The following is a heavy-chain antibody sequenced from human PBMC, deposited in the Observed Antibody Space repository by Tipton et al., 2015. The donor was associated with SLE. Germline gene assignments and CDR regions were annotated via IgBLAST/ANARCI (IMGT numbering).Heavy chain of an antibody. J-gene: IGHJ5*02. D-gene: IGHD1-26*01. V-gene: IGHV3-53*05. CDR3: SKDGQDQKWEPGHFVGP. Sequence: SLRLSCTASGFSFSSFWTSWVRQAPGQGLEWVSVIYSGGSTYYADSVKGRFTVSRDNSMNTVYLQMSNLRADATGSYYCSKDGQDQKWEPGHFVGPWGQGARVPVS. CDR2: IYSGGST. CDR1: GFSFSSFW.